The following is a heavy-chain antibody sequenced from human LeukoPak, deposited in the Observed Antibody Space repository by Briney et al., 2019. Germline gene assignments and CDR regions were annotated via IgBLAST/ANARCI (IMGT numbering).Heavy chain of an antibody. Sequence: PSETLSLTCTVSGGSLSNYYWGWIRQPPGKGLEWIGSIYYSGSTNYTPSLGSRVTISVDTSKYQLSLRLSSVAAADTSVYACAGGGGYGDYAAKWFDPWGQGTLVTVSS. CDR1: GGSLSNYY. CDR3: AGGGGYGDYAAKWFDP. D-gene: IGHD4-17*01. J-gene: IGHJ5*02. V-gene: IGHV4-59*01. CDR2: IYYSGST.